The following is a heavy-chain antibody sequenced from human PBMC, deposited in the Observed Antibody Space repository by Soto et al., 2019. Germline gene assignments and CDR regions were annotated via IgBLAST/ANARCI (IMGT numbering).Heavy chain of an antibody. V-gene: IGHV3-43*01. CDR2: ISGDGGGT. CDR1: GFTFDDYT. Sequence: GGSLRLSCAASGFTFDDYTMHWVRQAPGKGLEWVSLISGDGGGTYYADSVKGRFIISRDNSKNSLYLQMNSLRPEDTALYYCAKDIRITAAGSPSFDYWCQGTQVTVSS. D-gene: IGHD6-13*01. J-gene: IGHJ4*02. CDR3: AKDIRITAAGSPSFDY.